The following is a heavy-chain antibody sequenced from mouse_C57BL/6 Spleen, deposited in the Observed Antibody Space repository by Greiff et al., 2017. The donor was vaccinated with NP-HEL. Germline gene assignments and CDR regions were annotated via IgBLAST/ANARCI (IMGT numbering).Heavy chain of an antibody. Sequence: EVMLVESGGGLVKPGGSLKLSCAASGFTFSDYGMHWVRQAPEKGLEWVAYISSGSSTIYYADTVKGRFTISRDNAKNTLFLQMTSLRSKDTAMYYCARPLGYYGSTLWYFDVWGTGTTVTVSS. V-gene: IGHV5-17*01. CDR2: ISSGSSTI. CDR3: ARPLGYYGSTLWYFDV. CDR1: GFTFSDYG. D-gene: IGHD1-1*01. J-gene: IGHJ1*03.